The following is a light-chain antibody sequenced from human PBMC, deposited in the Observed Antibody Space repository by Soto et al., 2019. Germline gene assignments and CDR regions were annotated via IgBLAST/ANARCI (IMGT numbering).Light chain of an antibody. Sequence: EIVLTQSPGTLSLSPGERATLSCRASQSVSAGYSAWYQQKPGQAPRLLIYGASSRVSGIPDRFSGSGSGTDFTLTISRLEPEDFAVYYCQQYGSSPTFGQGTKVEIK. CDR3: QQYGSSPT. CDR1: QSVSAGY. J-gene: IGKJ1*01. CDR2: GAS. V-gene: IGKV3-20*01.